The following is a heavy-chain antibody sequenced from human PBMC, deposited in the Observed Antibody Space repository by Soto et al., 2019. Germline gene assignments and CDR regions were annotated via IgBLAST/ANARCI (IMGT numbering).Heavy chain of an antibody. V-gene: IGHV3-23*01. CDR3: AKAGDLEWLFLSPPPKAHDY. CDR1: GFTFSSYA. Sequence: GGSLRLSCAASGFTFSSYAMSWVRQAPGKGLEWVSAISGSGGSTYYADSVKGRFTISRDNSKDTLYLQMNSLRAEDTAVYYCAKAGDLEWLFLSPPPKAHDYWGQGTLVTVSS. CDR2: ISGSGGST. J-gene: IGHJ4*02. D-gene: IGHD3-3*01.